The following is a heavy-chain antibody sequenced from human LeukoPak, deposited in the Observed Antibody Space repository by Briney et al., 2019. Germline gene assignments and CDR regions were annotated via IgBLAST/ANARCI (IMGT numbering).Heavy chain of an antibody. D-gene: IGHD6-19*01. Sequence: GGSLRLSCAASGFTFSSYAMSWARQAPGKGLEWVSAISGSGGSTYYADSVKGRFTISRDNSKNTLYLQMNSLRAEDTAVYYCASYSSGWHADYFDYWGQGTLVTVSS. CDR1: GFTFSSYA. V-gene: IGHV3-23*01. CDR3: ASYSSGWHADYFDY. J-gene: IGHJ4*02. CDR2: ISGSGGST.